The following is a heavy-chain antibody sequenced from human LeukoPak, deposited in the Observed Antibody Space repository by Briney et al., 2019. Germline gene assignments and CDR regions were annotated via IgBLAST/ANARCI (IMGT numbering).Heavy chain of an antibody. CDR2: ISAYNGNT. Sequence: ASVKVSCKAPGYTFTSYGISWVRQAPGQGLEWMGWISAYNGNTNYAQKLQGRVTMTTDTSTSTAYMELRSLRSDDTAVYYCATRYCSSTSCYVDYYYGMDVWGQGTTVTVSS. CDR1: GYTFTSYG. V-gene: IGHV1-18*01. D-gene: IGHD2-2*01. CDR3: ATRYCSSTSCYVDYYYGMDV. J-gene: IGHJ6*02.